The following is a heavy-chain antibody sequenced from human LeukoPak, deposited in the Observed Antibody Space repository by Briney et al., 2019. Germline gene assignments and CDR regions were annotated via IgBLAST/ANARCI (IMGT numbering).Heavy chain of an antibody. Sequence: GGSLRLSCAASGFTFSCYWMSWVRQAPGKGLEWVANIKQDGSEKYYVDSVKGRFTISRDNAKNSLYLQMNSLRAEDTAVYYCAVADTYGMDVWGQGTTVTVSS. CDR1: GFTFSCYW. CDR3: AVADTYGMDV. V-gene: IGHV3-7*01. D-gene: IGHD6-19*01. CDR2: IKQDGSEK. J-gene: IGHJ6*02.